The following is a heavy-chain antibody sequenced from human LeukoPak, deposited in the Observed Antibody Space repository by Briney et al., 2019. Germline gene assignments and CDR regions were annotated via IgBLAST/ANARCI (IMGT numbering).Heavy chain of an antibody. CDR2: VQNSGST. CDR1: GGSISNYY. V-gene: IGHV4-59*01. D-gene: IGHD6-19*01. J-gene: IGHJ4*02. Sequence: SETLSLTCTVSGGSISNYYWTWIRQPPGKGLEWIGYVQNSGSTNYNPSLKSRVTISLDASQSQFSLKLSSVTAADTAVYYCARAQSQWLPYWGQGTLVTVSS. CDR3: ARAQSQWLPY.